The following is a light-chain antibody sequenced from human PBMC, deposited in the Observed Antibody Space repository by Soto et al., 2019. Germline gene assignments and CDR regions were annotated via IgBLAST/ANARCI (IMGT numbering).Light chain of an antibody. J-gene: IGKJ5*01. CDR2: AAS. Sequence: DIQMTQAQSSLSASVGDRVTITCRASQSISRYLNWYQQKPGKAPKLLIFAASSLQSGVPSRFSASGSGTDFTLAIISLQPEDFATYYCQQSYSTPITFGQGTLLEIK. CDR3: QQSYSTPIT. CDR1: QSISRY. V-gene: IGKV1-39*01.